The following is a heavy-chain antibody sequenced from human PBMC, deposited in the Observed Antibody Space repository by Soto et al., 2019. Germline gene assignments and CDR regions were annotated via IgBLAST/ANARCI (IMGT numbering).Heavy chain of an antibody. V-gene: IGHV3-33*01. CDR3: ARDIYYDSSGHFDY. CDR2: IWYDGSNK. Sequence: LRLSCAASGFTFSSYGMHWVRRAPGKGLEWVAVIWYDGSNKYYADSVKGRFTISRDNSKNTLYLQMNSLRAEDTAVYYCARDIYYDSSGHFDYWGQGTLVTVSS. J-gene: IGHJ4*02. CDR1: GFTFSSYG. D-gene: IGHD3-22*01.